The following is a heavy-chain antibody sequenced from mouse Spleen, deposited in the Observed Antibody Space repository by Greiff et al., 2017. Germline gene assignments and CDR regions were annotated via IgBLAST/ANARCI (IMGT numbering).Heavy chain of an antibody. CDR1: GFTFSSYA. CDR3: ARGDLGNSAWFAY. Sequence: EVQLVESGAGLVKPGGSLKISCAASGFTFSSYAMSWVRQTPEKRLEWVANISRGGGDTYYPDSVKGRFTISRDNAKNTLYLQLSSLKSEDTAMYYCARGDLGNSAWFAYWGQGTLVTVSA. V-gene: IGHV5-9-3*01. D-gene: IGHD2-1*01. J-gene: IGHJ3*01. CDR2: ISRGGGDT.